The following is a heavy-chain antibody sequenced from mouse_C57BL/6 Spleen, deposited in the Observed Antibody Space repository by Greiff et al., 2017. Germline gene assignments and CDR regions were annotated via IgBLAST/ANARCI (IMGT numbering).Heavy chain of an antibody. V-gene: IGHV1-26*01. CDR2: INPNNGGT. CDR3: ARSGYYGSSGN. CDR1: GYTFTDYY. D-gene: IGHD1-1*01. J-gene: IGHJ2*01. Sequence: VQLQQSGPELVKPGASVKISCKASGYTFTDYYMNWVKQSHGKSLEWIGDINPNNGGTSYNQKFKGKATLTVDKSSSTAYMELRSLTSEDSAVYYCARSGYYGSSGNWGQGTTLTVSS.